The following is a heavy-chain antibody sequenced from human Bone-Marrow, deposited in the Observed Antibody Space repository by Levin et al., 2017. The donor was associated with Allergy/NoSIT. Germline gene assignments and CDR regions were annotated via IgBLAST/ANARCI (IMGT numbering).Heavy chain of an antibody. J-gene: IGHJ6*02. V-gene: IGHV3-7*01. D-gene: IGHD2-8*01. CDR1: GFTFTTYW. CDR3: ARGGVVYAMGYFYYGMDV. CDR2: IKHDGSDK. Sequence: GGSLRLSCTASGFTFTTYWMTWVRQAPGKGLEWVARIKHDGSDKYYVDSVKGRFTVSSDNAKKSLYLHMNSLGVEDTAVYFCARGGVVYAMGYFYYGMDVWGQGTTVTVS.